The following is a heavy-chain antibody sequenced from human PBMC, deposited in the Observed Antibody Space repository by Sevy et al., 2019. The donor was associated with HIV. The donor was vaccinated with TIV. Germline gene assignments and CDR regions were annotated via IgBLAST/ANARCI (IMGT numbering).Heavy chain of an antibody. CDR3: ARMKLWNGYFDY. D-gene: IGHD3-3*01. Sequence: SENLSLTCSVSGGSISNADYYWSWIRQPPGNGLEWIGYIYYSGRTYYNPSLKSRISISVDTSRNQFSLSLDSVTAAETAVYYCARMKLWNGYFDYWGQGTLVLVSS. V-gene: IGHV4-30-4*01. CDR2: IYYSGRT. J-gene: IGHJ4*02. CDR1: GGSISNADYY.